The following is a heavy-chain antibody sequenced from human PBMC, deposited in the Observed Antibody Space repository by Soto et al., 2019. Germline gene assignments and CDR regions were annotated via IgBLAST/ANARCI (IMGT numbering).Heavy chain of an antibody. CDR3: ARHSGVAEDGTD. V-gene: IGHV5-51*01. D-gene: IGHD6-13*01. CDR1: GYSFTTNW. J-gene: IGHJ1*01. CDR2: IYPGDSDT. Sequence: ESLKISCKGSGYSFTTNWIGWLRQMPGKGLEWMGVIYPGDSDTRYSPSFQGQVAISADKSINTAYLQWSSLKASDTAMYYCARHSGVAEDGTDWGQGTLVTVSS.